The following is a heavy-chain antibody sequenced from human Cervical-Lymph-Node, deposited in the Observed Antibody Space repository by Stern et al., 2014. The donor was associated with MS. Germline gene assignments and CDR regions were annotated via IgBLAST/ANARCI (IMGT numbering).Heavy chain of an antibody. V-gene: IGHV3-74*02. D-gene: IGHD1-26*01. J-gene: IGHJ4*02. Sequence: VQLVESGGGFVQPGGSLRLSCAASGFTFSSYWMPWVRQAPGKGLVWVSRINTDGSSTSYADSVQGRFTISRANAKNTVELERNSVRGEDTAGDYWGGHLDYWGQGTLVTVSS. CDR2: INTDGSST. CDR1: GFTFSSYW. CDR3: GGHLDY.